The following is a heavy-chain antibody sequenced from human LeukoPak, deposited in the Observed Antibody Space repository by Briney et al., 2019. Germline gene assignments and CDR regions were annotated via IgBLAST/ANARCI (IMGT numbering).Heavy chain of an antibody. J-gene: IGHJ5*02. CDR3: ARRDCDSIKCRGSNWFDP. Sequence: AGGSLRLSCAASAFTFSNYGMHWVRQAPGKGLEWVAFIRYDGSNKYYAASVKGRFTISRDNSKNTLYLQMDSLRADDTAVYYCARRDCDSIKCRGSNWFDPWGQGALVSVSS. D-gene: IGHD3-22*01. V-gene: IGHV3-30*02. CDR1: AFTFSNYG. CDR2: IRYDGSNK.